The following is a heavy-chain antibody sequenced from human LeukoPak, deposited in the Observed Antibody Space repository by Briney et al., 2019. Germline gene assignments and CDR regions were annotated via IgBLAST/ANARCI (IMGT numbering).Heavy chain of an antibody. CDR3: ARLRDMVRAGYPWLDP. D-gene: IGHD3-10*01. Sequence: PGRSLRLSCAASGFTFSSYGIHWVRQAPGKGLEWVALISSDGSSKYYADSVKGRFTVSRDDSNSTLYLLMTSLRPDDTAVYHCARLRDMVRAGYPWLDPWGQGTLVT. CDR1: GFTFSSYG. CDR2: ISSDGSSK. J-gene: IGHJ5*02. V-gene: IGHV3-30*03.